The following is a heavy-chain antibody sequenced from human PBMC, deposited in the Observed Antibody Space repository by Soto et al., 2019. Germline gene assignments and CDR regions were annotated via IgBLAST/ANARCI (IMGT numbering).Heavy chain of an antibody. Sequence: EVQLVESGGGLVKPGGSLRLSCAASGFTFSNAWMNWVRQAPGKGLERVGRIKSKTDGGTTDYAAPVKGRFTISRDDSTNTLYLQMNSLKTEDTAVYYCTTGSVGADFDYWGQGTLVTVSS. CDR2: IKSKTDGGTT. V-gene: IGHV3-15*07. J-gene: IGHJ4*02. CDR1: GFTFSNAW. D-gene: IGHD1-26*01. CDR3: TTGSVGADFDY.